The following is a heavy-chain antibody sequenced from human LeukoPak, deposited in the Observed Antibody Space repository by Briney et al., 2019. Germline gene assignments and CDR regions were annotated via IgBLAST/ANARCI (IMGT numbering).Heavy chain of an antibody. CDR1: GFTFSSYS. J-gene: IGHJ3*02. D-gene: IGHD5-18*01. V-gene: IGHV3-21*01. CDR2: ISSSSSYI. Sequence: KAGGSLRLSCAASGFTFSSYSMNWVRQAPGKGLEWVSSISSSSSYIYYADSVKGRFTISRDNAKNSLYLQMNSLRAEDTAVYYCARGRIQLWLRDAFDIWGQGTMVTVSS. CDR3: ARGRIQLWLRDAFDI.